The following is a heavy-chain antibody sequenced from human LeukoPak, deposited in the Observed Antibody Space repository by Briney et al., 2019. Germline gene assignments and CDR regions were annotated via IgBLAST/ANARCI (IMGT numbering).Heavy chain of an antibody. J-gene: IGHJ4*02. V-gene: IGHV1-18*01. CDR1: GYTFTSYG. CDR2: ISAYNGNT. Sequence: ASVKVSCKASGYTFTSYGISWVRQAPGQGLEWMGWISAYNGNTNYAQKLQGRVTMTTDTSTSTAYMELRSLRSDDTAVYYCARDIAYYYDSSGYYDYWGQGTLVTVSS. D-gene: IGHD3-22*01. CDR3: ARDIAYYYDSSGYYDY.